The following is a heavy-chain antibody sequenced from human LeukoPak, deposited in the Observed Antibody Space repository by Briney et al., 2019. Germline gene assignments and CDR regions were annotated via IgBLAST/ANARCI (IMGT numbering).Heavy chain of an antibody. J-gene: IGHJ4*02. CDR3: ARDLRTHIMATPEYYFDY. V-gene: IGHV3-7*01. Sequence: SGGSLRLSCAASGFTFSSYWMSWVRQAPGKGLEWVANIKQDGSEKYYVDSVKGRFTISRDNSKNTLYLQMNSLRAEDTAVYYCARDLRTHIMATPEYYFDYWGQGTLVTVSS. CDR1: GFTFSSYW. CDR2: IKQDGSEK. D-gene: IGHD5-12*01.